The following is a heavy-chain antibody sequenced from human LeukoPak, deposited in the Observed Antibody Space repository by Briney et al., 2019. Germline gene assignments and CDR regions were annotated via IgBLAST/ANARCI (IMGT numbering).Heavy chain of an antibody. CDR3: ARDRSGSGGDAFDV. V-gene: IGHV3-30*04. Sequence: GGSLRLSCAASGFTFSRNAMNWVRQAPGKGLEWVATISFDGDNAYSTDSLKGRFTISRDNSKNTLYLQMDSLRGEDTAVYYCARDRSGSGGDAFDVWGQGTMVTVSS. J-gene: IGHJ3*01. CDR1: GFTFSRNA. CDR2: ISFDGDNA. D-gene: IGHD3-3*01.